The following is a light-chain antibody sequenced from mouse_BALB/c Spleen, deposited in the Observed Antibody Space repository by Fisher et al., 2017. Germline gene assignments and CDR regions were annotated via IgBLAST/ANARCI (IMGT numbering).Light chain of an antibody. J-gene: IGKJ5*01. CDR2: GAS. CDR3: QNDHSYPLT. CDR1: QSLLNSGNQKNY. Sequence: DIVITQTPAIMSASPGEKVTMSCKSSQSLLNSGNQKNYLAWYQQKPGQPPKLLIYGASTRESGVPDRFTGSGSGTDFTLTISSVQAEDLAVYYCQNDHSYPLTFGAGTKLELK. V-gene: IGKV8-28*01.